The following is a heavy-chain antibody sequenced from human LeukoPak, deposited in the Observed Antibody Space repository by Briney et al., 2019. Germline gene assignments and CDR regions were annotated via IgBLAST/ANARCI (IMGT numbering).Heavy chain of an antibody. Sequence: GGSLRLSCAASGFTFSSYWMHWVRQAPGKGLVWVSRINGDETSTGYADSVKGRFTISRDNAKNTLYLQMNSLRAEDTAIYYWVRNVGFRFDPGGERCLVTVSA. D-gene: IGHD2-15*01. CDR1: GFTFSSYW. CDR3: VRNVGFRFDP. J-gene: IGHJ5*02. V-gene: IGHV3-74*01. CDR2: INGDETST.